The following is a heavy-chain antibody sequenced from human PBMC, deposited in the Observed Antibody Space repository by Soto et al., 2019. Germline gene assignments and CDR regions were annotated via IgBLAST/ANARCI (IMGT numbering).Heavy chain of an antibody. CDR3: ARDPASSMDV. V-gene: IGHV3-33*01. D-gene: IGHD6-25*01. CDR1: GYTFSSHG. CDR2: IWYDGSKK. Sequence: QVPLVESGGGVVQPGRSLRLSCAAAGYTFSSHGMHWVRQAPGKGLEWVAAIWYDGSKKCYADSVKGRFTVSRDDPKNTLYLEMNSLRAEDTAVYYCARDPASSMDVWGQGTTVTVSS. J-gene: IGHJ6*01.